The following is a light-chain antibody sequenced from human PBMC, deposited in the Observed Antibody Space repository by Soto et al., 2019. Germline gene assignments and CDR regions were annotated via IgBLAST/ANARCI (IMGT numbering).Light chain of an antibody. V-gene: IGKV3-15*01. Sequence: EIVMTQSPATLSVSPGERATLSCRASQSVSSNLAWYQKKSGQVPRLLIFGASTRATGIPARFGGSGSGTEFTLTISSLQSEDFAVYYCQQYKNWPLTFGGGTKVEIK. J-gene: IGKJ4*01. CDR3: QQYKNWPLT. CDR2: GAS. CDR1: QSVSSN.